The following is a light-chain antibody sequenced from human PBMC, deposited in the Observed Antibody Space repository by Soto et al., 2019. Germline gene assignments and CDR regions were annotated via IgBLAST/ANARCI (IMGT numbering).Light chain of an antibody. CDR2: DAS. V-gene: IGKV1-5*01. CDR3: QQYVFYRGT. Sequence: DIQTTQSPSALSASVGDRVTITCRASQSISGWLAWFQQKPGKAPKLLIYDASSLESGVPSRFSGSGSGTEFTLTITSLQPDDFATYYCQQYVFYRGTFGQGTKVEIK. J-gene: IGKJ1*01. CDR1: QSISGW.